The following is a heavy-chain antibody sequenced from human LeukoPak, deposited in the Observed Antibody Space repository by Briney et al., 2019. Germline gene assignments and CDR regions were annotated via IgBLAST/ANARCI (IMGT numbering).Heavy chain of an antibody. D-gene: IGHD1-26*01. V-gene: IGHV3-21*01. CDR1: GFTFSSYA. CDR3: ARDSGSHHY. CDR2: ISSSSSYI. Sequence: PGGSLRLSCAASGFTFSSYAMSWVRQAPGKGLEWISAISSSSSYIYYADSVKGRFTISRDNAKNSLYLQMNSLRAEDTAVYYCARDSGSHHYWGQGTLVTVSS. J-gene: IGHJ4*02.